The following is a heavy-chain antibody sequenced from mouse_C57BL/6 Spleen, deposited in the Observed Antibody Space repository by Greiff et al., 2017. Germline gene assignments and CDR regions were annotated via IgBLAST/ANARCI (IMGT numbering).Heavy chain of an antibody. CDR1: GYSITSGYY. D-gene: IGHD1-1*01. Sequence: EVQVVESGPGLVKPSQSLSLTCSVTGYSITSGYYWNWIRQFPGNKLEWMGYISYDGSNNYNPSLKNRISITRDTSKNQFFLKLNSVTTEDTATYYCARVTSSSSYYYAMDYWGQGTSVTVSS. J-gene: IGHJ4*01. CDR3: ARVTSSSSYYYAMDY. CDR2: ISYDGSN. V-gene: IGHV3-6*01.